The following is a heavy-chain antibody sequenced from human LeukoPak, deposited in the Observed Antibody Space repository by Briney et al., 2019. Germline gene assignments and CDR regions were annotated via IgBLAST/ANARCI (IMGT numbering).Heavy chain of an antibody. D-gene: IGHD2-8*01. Sequence: SSQTLSLTCAISGDSVSSTGAAWNWIRQSPSRGLEWLARTYYRSKWYSDYAISLNGRITINPDTSKNHFSLQLNSVTPEDTAIYFCTRAQWRAFDSWGQGTLVTVSS. J-gene: IGHJ4*02. CDR3: TRAQWRAFDS. CDR1: GDSVSSTGAA. CDR2: TYYRSKWYS. V-gene: IGHV6-1*01.